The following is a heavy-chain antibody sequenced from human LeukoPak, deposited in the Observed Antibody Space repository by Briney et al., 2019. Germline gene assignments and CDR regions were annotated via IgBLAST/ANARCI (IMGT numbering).Heavy chain of an antibody. CDR2: IPYDGSNK. J-gene: IGHJ3*02. D-gene: IGHD3-3*01. Sequence: GGSLRLSCAASGFTFSSYGMHWVRQAPGKGLEWVAVIPYDGSNKYYADSVKGRFTISRDNSKNTLYLQMNSLRAEDTAVYYCAKDKRITIFGVVIIPDDAFDIWGQGTMVTVSS. CDR3: AKDKRITIFGVVIIPDDAFDI. V-gene: IGHV3-30*18. CDR1: GFTFSSYG.